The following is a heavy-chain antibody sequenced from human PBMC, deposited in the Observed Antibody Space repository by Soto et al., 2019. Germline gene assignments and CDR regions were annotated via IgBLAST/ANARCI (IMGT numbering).Heavy chain of an antibody. CDR2: ISGTGGST. D-gene: IGHD1-26*01. J-gene: IGHJ4*02. Sequence: AGGSLRLSCAASGCTFSSYAMDWVRQVPGKGLEWVSAISGTGGSTYYADSVKGRFTISRDSSQNTLYLQMNSLRAEDTAVYYCAKETDSGSYDSDCWGQETQVIVSS. CDR3: AKETDSGSYDSDC. V-gene: IGHV3-23*01. CDR1: GCTFSSYA.